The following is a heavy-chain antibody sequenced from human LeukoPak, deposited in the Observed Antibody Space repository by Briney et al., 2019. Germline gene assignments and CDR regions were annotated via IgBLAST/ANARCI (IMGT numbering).Heavy chain of an antibody. J-gene: IGHJ3*02. D-gene: IGHD3-3*01. CDR3: ARGRLRFLGWSYAFDI. Sequence: GGSLRLSCVASGFTFSSYAMHWVRQAPGKGLEWVAVISYDGSNKYYADSVKGRFTIPRDNSKNTLYLQMNSLRAEDTAVYYCARGRLRFLGWSYAFDIWGQGTMVTVSS. CDR2: ISYDGSNK. V-gene: IGHV3-30*04. CDR1: GFTFSSYA.